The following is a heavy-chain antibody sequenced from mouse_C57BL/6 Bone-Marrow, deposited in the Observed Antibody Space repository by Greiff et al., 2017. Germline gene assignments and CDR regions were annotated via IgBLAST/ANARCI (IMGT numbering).Heavy chain of an antibody. V-gene: IGHV5-6*01. D-gene: IGHD4-1*01. CDR1: GFTFSSYG. CDR2: ISSGGSYT. J-gene: IGHJ2*01. Sequence: EVQVVESGGDLVKPGGSLKLSCAASGFTFSSYGMSWVRQTPDKRLEWVATISSGGSYTYYPDSVKGRFTISRDNDKNTLYLQMSSLKSEDTAMYYCARLAGTYFDYWAKAPLSQSPQ. CDR3: ARLAGTYFDY.